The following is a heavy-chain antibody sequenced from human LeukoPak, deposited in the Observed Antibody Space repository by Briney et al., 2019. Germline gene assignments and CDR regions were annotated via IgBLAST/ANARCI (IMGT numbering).Heavy chain of an antibody. CDR2: ISAYNGNT. J-gene: IGHJ5*02. D-gene: IGHD5-18*01. V-gene: IGHV1-18*01. CDR1: GYTFTNYG. CDR3: ARARYNYGSNWFDP. Sequence: ASVKVSCKTSGYTFTNYGISWVRQAPGLGLEWMGWISAYNGNTNYAQKFQGRVTMTRDTSISTAYMELSRLRSDDTAVYYCARARYNYGSNWFDPWGQGTLVTVSS.